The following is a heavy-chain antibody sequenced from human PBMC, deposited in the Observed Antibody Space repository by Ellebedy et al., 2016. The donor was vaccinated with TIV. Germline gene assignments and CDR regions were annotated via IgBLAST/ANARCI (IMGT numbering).Heavy chain of an antibody. D-gene: IGHD2-2*01. V-gene: IGHV3-15*05. CDR3: AADIPEPRSQIDY. CDR2: IRRTGDGIT. J-gene: IGHJ4*02. CDR1: GFTFFSAW. Sequence: PGGSLRLSCAASGFTFFSAWMSRVRQAPGRGLEWVGRIRRTGDGITEYAAPVKGRFTISRDDSKNTVFLQMNSLKTEDTAVYYCAADIPEPRSQIDYWGQGTLVTVSS.